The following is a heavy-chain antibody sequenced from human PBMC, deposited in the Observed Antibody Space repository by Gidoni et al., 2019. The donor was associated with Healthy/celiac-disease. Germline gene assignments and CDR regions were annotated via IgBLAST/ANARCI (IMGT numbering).Heavy chain of an antibody. CDR1: GGSISSYY. CDR2: IYYSGST. D-gene: IGHD5-18*01. CDR3: ARGGQLWLGFDY. V-gene: IGHV4-59*01. J-gene: IGHJ4*02. Sequence: QVQLQESGPGLVKPSETLSLTCPVSGGSISSYYWSWIRQPPGKGLEWIGYIYYSGSTNYNPSLKSRVTISVDTSKNQFSLKLSSVTAADTAVYYCARGGQLWLGFDYWGQGTLVTVSS.